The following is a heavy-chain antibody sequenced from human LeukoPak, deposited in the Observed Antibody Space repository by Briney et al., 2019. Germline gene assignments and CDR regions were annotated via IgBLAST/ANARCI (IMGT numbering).Heavy chain of an antibody. V-gene: IGHV3-43*01. Sequence: HPGGSLRLSCAASGFAFDDYTMHWVRQAPGKGLEWVSLIGRDGDSTYYADSVKGRFTISRDNSKNSLYLQMNSLRSEDTAFYYCAKDGKMATISWTGFDSWGQGTLVTVSS. D-gene: IGHD5-24*01. CDR1: GFAFDDYT. J-gene: IGHJ4*02. CDR2: IGRDGDST. CDR3: AKDGKMATISWTGFDS.